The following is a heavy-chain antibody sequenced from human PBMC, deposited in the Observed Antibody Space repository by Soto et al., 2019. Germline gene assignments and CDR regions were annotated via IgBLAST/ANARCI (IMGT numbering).Heavy chain of an antibody. D-gene: IGHD2-2*01. Sequence: QVQLVQSGAEVKKPGSSVKVSCKASGGTFSSYAISWVRQAPGQGLEWMGGIIPIFGTANYAQKFQGRVTITADESTSTAYMERSSLRSEDTAVYYCARDWSRDIVVVPALYGMDVWGQGTTVTVSS. CDR1: GGTFSSYA. J-gene: IGHJ6*02. V-gene: IGHV1-69*01. CDR3: ARDWSRDIVVVPALYGMDV. CDR2: IIPIFGTA.